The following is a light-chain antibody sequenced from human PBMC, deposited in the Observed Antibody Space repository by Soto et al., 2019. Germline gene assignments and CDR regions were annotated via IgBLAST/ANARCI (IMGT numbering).Light chain of an antibody. Sequence: DIQMTQSPSSLSASVGDRVTITCRASQGISNYLAWYQQKPGKAPEVVLYDVSTLAFGVPSRFSGSGSGTEFTLTIRNLQPGDFATYYCQQYNTYPLTFGGGTKVDIK. J-gene: IGKJ4*01. CDR1: QGISNY. V-gene: IGKV1-16*01. CDR3: QQYNTYPLT. CDR2: DVS.